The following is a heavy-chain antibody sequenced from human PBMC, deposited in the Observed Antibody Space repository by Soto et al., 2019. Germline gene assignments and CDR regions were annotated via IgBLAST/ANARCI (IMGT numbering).Heavy chain of an antibody. D-gene: IGHD3-22*01. J-gene: IGHJ6*02. V-gene: IGHV3-23*01. CDR3: AKGYDSSGSPIHYYYYYGMDV. Sequence: PGGPLRLSCAASGFTFSSYAMSWVRQAPGKGLEWVSAISGSGGSTYYADSVKGRFTISRDNSKNTLYLQMNSLRAEDTAVYYCAKGYDSSGSPIHYYYYYGMDVWGQGTTVTVSS. CDR2: ISGSGGST. CDR1: GFTFSSYA.